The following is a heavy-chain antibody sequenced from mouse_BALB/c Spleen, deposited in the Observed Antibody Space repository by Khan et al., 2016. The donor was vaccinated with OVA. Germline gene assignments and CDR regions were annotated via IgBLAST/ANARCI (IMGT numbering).Heavy chain of an antibody. CDR3: ARNSYRYDFAY. V-gene: IGHV2-4-1*01. CDR2: IWSGGST. Sequence: VQLKQSGPGPVQPSQSLSITCTVTGFSLTTYGVHWVRQSPGKGLEWLGVIWSGGSTDYNAAFISRLSISKDNSKSQVFFKMNSLQADDTAIYXWARNSYRYDFAYWGQGTLVTVSA. CDR1: GFSLTTYG. J-gene: IGHJ3*01. D-gene: IGHD2-14*01.